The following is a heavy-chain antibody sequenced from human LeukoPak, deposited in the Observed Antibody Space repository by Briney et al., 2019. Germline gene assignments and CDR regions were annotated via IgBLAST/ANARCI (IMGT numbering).Heavy chain of an antibody. CDR3: AKGVGTSYHYHMDV. Sequence: PGGSLRLSCAASGFTFDEYAMHWVRQPPEKGLEWVSGISWNSYDIGYADSVKGRFTISRDNAKNSLYLQMYSLRAEDMALYYCAKGVGTSYHYHMDVWGKGTTVIVSS. J-gene: IGHJ6*03. CDR1: GFTFDEYA. D-gene: IGHD1-26*01. CDR2: ISWNSYDI. V-gene: IGHV3-9*03.